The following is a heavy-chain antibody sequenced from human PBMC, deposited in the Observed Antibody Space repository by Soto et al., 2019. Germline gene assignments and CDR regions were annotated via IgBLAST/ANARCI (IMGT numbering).Heavy chain of an antibody. CDR3: ARGYSSSWYWHIGAFDI. CDR2: MNPNSGNT. J-gene: IGHJ3*02. CDR1: GYTFTSYD. D-gene: IGHD6-13*01. V-gene: IGHV1-8*01. Sequence: ASVKASCKASGYTFTSYDINWVRQATGQGLEWMGWMNPNSGNTGYAQKFRGRVTMTRNTSISTAYMELSSLRSEDTAVYYCARGYSSSWYWHIGAFDIWGQGTMVTVSS.